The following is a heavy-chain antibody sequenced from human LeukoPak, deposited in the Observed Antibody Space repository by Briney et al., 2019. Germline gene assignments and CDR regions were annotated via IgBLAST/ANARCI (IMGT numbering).Heavy chain of an antibody. CDR3: ARDYYDSSGYYYDAFDI. J-gene: IGHJ3*02. Sequence: ASVKVSCKASGYTFTSYFMHCVRQAPGQGLEWMGVVNPSSGSTTYSQKFQGRVTITADESSSTAYMELSSLRSEDTAVYYCARDYYDSSGYYYDAFDIWGQGTMVTVST. D-gene: IGHD3-22*01. CDR2: VNPSSGST. V-gene: IGHV1-46*01. CDR1: GYTFTSYF.